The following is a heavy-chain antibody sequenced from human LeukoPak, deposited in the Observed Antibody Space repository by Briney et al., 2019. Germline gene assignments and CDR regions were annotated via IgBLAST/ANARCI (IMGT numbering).Heavy chain of an antibody. CDR3: ARHPPTWLDSSGGTFYT. J-gene: IGHJ3*02. V-gene: IGHV4-59*08. D-gene: IGHD3-22*01. CDR1: GGSISSHY. Sequence: SETLSLTCTVSGGSISSHYWSWIRQPPGKGLEWIGYIYDSGSTNYNPSLKSRITISVNTSKKQFSLKLSSVTATDRAVYYCARHPPTWLDSSGGTFYTWGQGTMVTVSS. CDR2: IYDSGST.